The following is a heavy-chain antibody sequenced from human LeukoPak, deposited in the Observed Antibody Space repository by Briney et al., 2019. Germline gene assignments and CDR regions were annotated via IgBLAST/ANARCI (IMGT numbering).Heavy chain of an antibody. CDR3: EKDLMRVTFGGVIVIPPGNWFDP. CDR2: ISGSGGST. J-gene: IGHJ5*02. V-gene: IGHV3-23*01. Sequence: GGSLRLSCAASGFTFSSYAMSWVRQAPGKGLEWVSAISGSGGSTYYADSVKGRFTISRDNSKNTLYLQMNSLRAEDTAVYYCEKDLMRVTFGGVIVIPPGNWFDPWGQGTLVTVSS. D-gene: IGHD3-16*02. CDR1: GFTFSSYA.